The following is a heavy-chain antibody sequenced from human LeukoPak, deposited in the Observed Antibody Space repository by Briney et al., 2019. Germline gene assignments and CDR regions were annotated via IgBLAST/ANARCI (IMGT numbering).Heavy chain of an antibody. D-gene: IGHD3-3*01. Sequence: SVKVSCKASGGTFSSYTISWVRQAPGQGLEWMGRIIPILGIANYAQKFQGRVTMTRNTSISTAYMELSSLRSEDTAVYYCARGQRLRFLEWLYYFDYWGQGTLVTVSS. CDR2: IIPILGIA. V-gene: IGHV1-69*02. CDR1: GGTFSSYT. J-gene: IGHJ4*02. CDR3: ARGQRLRFLEWLYYFDY.